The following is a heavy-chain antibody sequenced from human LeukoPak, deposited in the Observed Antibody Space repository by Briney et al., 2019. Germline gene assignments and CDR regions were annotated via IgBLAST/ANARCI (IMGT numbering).Heavy chain of an antibody. J-gene: IGHJ4*02. CDR3: ARSDYSGYFDY. V-gene: IGHV4-39*01. CDR1: GGSVNNNAYY. Sequence: SETLSLTCTVSGGSVNNNAYYWGWVRQPPGKGLEYIGNVYYSGITYYNPSLQSRVSISVDTSNNQFSLKLSSVTAADTAVYYCARSDYSGYFDYWGQGTLVSVSS. CDR2: VYYSGIT. D-gene: IGHD4-11*01.